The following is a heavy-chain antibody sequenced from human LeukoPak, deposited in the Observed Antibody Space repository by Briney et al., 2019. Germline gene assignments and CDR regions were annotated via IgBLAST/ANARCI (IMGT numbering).Heavy chain of an antibody. CDR3: ARDTSRRYDD. CDR1: GFTFSTNW. Sequence: GGSLRLSCAASGFTFSTNWMTWVRQAPGKGLEWVANINQDGSETYYVDSVKGRFTVSRDNAKSSLYLQMNSLRAEDTAVYYCARDTSRRYDDWGQGTLVTVSS. CDR2: INQDGSET. V-gene: IGHV3-7*01. J-gene: IGHJ4*02.